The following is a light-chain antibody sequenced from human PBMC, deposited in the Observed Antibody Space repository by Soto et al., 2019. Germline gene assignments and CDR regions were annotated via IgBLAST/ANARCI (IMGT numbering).Light chain of an antibody. V-gene: IGKV3-15*01. CDR3: QQYNKWPPIT. J-gene: IGKJ5*01. CDR1: QSVDSK. Sequence: MTQSPSTLSVSPGERATLSCRASQSVDSKLAWYQQKPGQAPRLLIYGASTRATGIPARFSGSGSGTEFTLTISSLQSEDFAVYYCQQYNKWPPITFGQGTRLEIK. CDR2: GAS.